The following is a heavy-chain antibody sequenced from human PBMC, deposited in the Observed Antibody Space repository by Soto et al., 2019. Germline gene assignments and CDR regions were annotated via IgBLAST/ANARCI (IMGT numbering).Heavy chain of an antibody. CDR2: IYPGDSDT. V-gene: IGHV5-51*01. CDR1: GYTFTTHW. Sequence: GDSLKISCKGSGYTFTTHWIAWVRQMPGKGLEWMGIIYPGDSDTKYSPSFQGQVTISADKSISTAYLQWNSLKASDTAIYYCAKIAGYVAHMDVWGQGTTVTVS. D-gene: IGHD6-13*01. J-gene: IGHJ6*02. CDR3: AKIAGYVAHMDV.